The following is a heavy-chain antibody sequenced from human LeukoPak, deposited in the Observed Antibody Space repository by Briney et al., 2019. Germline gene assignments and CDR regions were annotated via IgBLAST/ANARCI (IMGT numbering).Heavy chain of an antibody. CDR3: AREYGSSGYCYDY. V-gene: IGHV3-21*01. J-gene: IGHJ4*02. D-gene: IGHD3-22*01. Sequence: GGSLRLSCAASGFTFSSYIINWVRQAPGKGLEWVSSISTSSSYIYYADSVKGRFTISRDNAKNSLYLQMNTLRAEDTAVYYCAREYGSSGYCYDYWGQGTLVTVSS. CDR1: GFTFSSYI. CDR2: ISTSSSYI.